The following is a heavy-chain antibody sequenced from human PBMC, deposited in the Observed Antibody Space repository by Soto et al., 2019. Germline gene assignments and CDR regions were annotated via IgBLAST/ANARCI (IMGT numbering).Heavy chain of an antibody. D-gene: IGHD3-10*01. Sequence: QLQLQESGPGLVKPSETLSLTCTVSGGSISSSSYHWGWIRQPPGKGLEWIGSIYYSGSTYYRPSLKSRVTISVDTSKNQISLKLSSVTATDTAVYYCARLESGSGSSKPQYSDCWGQATLVTVSS. J-gene: IGHJ4*02. V-gene: IGHV4-39*01. CDR3: ARLESGSGSSKPQYSDC. CDR1: GGSISSSSYH. CDR2: IYYSGST.